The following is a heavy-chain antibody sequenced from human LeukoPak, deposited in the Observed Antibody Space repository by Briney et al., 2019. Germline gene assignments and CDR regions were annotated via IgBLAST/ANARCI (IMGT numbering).Heavy chain of an antibody. CDR1: GGTFSSYA. CDR2: IIPIFGTA. Sequence: SVKVSCKASGGTFSSYAISWVRQAPGRGLEWMGGIIPIFGTANYAQKFQGRVTITADESTSTAYMELSSLRSEDTAVYYCARVPGYSGYDYWYYFDYWGQGTLVTVSS. J-gene: IGHJ4*02. V-gene: IGHV1-69*13. CDR3: ARVPGYSGYDYWYYFDY. D-gene: IGHD5-12*01.